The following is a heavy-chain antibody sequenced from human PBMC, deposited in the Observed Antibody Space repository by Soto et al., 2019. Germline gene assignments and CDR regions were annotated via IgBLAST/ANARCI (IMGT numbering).Heavy chain of an antibody. D-gene: IGHD3-22*01. CDR1: GFTFSSYA. J-gene: IGHJ4*02. V-gene: IGHV3-23*01. Sequence: GGSLRLSCAASGFTFSSYAMSWVRQAPGKGLEWVSAISGSGGSTYYADSVKGRFTISRDNSKNTLYLQMNSLRAEDTAVYYCAQHKPYYSDSSGYLLFDYWGQGPLVTVYS. CDR2: ISGSGGST. CDR3: AQHKPYYSDSSGYLLFDY.